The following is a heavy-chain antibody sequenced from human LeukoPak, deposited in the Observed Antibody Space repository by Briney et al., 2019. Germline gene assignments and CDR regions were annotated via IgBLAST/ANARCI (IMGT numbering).Heavy chain of an antibody. V-gene: IGHV3-30*02. J-gene: IGHJ6*03. Sequence: PGGSLRLSCAASGFTFSSYGMHWVRQAPGKGLEWVAFIRYDGSNKYYADSVKGRFTISRDNSKNTLYLQMNSLRAEDTAVYYCAKDTQVCALGSSYYYYYMDVWGKGTTVTVSS. D-gene: IGHD2-15*01. CDR2: IRYDGSNK. CDR1: GFTFSSYG. CDR3: AKDTQVCALGSSYYYYYMDV.